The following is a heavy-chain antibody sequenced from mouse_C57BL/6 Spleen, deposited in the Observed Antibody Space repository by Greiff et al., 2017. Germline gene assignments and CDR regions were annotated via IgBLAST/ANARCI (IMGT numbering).Heavy chain of an antibody. J-gene: IGHJ1*03. CDR3: ARSGYYGSRDWYFDV. CDR1: GYTFTSYW. V-gene: IGHV1-53*01. Sequence: QVQLQQPGTELVKPGASVKLSCKASGYTFTSYWMHWVKQRPGQGLEWIGNINPSNGGTNYNEKFKSKATLTVDKSSSTAYMQLSSLTSEDSAVYYCARSGYYGSRDWYFDVWGTGTTVTVSS. CDR2: INPSNGGT. D-gene: IGHD1-1*01.